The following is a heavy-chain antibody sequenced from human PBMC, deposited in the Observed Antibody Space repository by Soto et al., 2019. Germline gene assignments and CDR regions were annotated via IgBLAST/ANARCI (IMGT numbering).Heavy chain of an antibody. D-gene: IGHD2-2*01. CDR2: IWYDGSNK. CDR1: GFTFSSYG. V-gene: IGHV3-33*08. CDR3: ARALFDCSSTSCHSYDKNPRLSEVYAIQLHFDY. Sequence: GGSLRLSCAASGFTFSSYGMHWVRQAPGKGLEWVAVIWYDGSNKYYADSVKGRFTISRDNSKNTLYLQMNSLRAEDTAVYYCARALFDCSSTSCHSYDKNPRLSEVYAIQLHFDYWGQGTLVTVSS. J-gene: IGHJ4*02.